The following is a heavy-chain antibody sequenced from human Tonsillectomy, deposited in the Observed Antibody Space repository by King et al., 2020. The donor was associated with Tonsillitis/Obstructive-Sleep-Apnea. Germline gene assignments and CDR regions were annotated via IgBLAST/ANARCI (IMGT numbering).Heavy chain of an antibody. CDR2: ISTGGDT. CDR1: GFTFSKYD. CDR3: ARGKGATPVTPHNWFDP. Sequence: VQLVESGGGLVQPGGSLRLSCAASGFTFSKYDMHWVRHVTGTGLEWVSAISTGGDTYYADSVKGRFTISRENAKNSLYLQLSSLRAGDTAGYYCARGKGATPVTPHNWFDPWGQGTLVTVSS. V-gene: IGHV3-13*04. D-gene: IGHD1-26*01. J-gene: IGHJ5*02.